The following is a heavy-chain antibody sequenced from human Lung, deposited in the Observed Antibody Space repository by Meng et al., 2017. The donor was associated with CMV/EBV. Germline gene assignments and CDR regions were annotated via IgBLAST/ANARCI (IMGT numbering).Heavy chain of an antibody. J-gene: IGHJ3*02. D-gene: IGHD3-10*01. V-gene: IGHV4-39*07. Sequence: XGTXRLXXTVSGGSISSSSYYWGWIRQPPGEGLEWIGNIFYSGSTYHNPSLKSQVTISVDTSKHQFSLKLISVTAAGTAVYYCARDRSSMVTGAFDIWGQGXMVTVSS. CDR3: ARDRSSMVTGAFDI. CDR1: GGSISSSSYY. CDR2: IFYSGST.